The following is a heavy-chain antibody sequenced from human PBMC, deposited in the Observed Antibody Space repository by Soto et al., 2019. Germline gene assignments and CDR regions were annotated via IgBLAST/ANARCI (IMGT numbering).Heavy chain of an antibody. D-gene: IGHD3-16*01. CDR3: ARDLRRVASDAFDI. J-gene: IGHJ3*02. Sequence: SETLSLTCTVSGGSISSGGYYWSWIRQHPGKGLEWIGYIYYSGSTYYNPSLKSRVTISVDTSKNQFSLKLSSVTAADTAVYYCARDLRRVASDAFDIWGQGTMVTVS. CDR2: IYYSGST. CDR1: GGSISSGGYY. V-gene: IGHV4-31*02.